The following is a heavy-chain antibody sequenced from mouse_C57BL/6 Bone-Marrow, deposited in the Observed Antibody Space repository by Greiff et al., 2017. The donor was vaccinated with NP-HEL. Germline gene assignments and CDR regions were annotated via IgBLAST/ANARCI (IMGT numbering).Heavy chain of an antibody. Sequence: QVQLKQPGAELVKPGASVKLSCKASGYTFTSYWMHWVKQRPGQGLEWIGMIHPNSGSTNYNEKFKSKATLTVDKSSRTAYMQLSSLTSDDSAVYYCAVIYSYGSSYGDWYFDVWGTGTTVTVSS. V-gene: IGHV1-64*01. D-gene: IGHD1-1*01. J-gene: IGHJ1*03. CDR3: AVIYSYGSSYGDWYFDV. CDR1: GYTFTSYW. CDR2: IHPNSGST.